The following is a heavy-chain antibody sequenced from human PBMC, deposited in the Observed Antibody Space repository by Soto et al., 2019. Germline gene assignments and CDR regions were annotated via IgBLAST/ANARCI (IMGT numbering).Heavy chain of an antibody. D-gene: IGHD1-26*01. V-gene: IGHV3-49*03. CDR3: TSDSPPHSGSFVNPAF. CDR2: IRSKAYGGTT. Sequence: SCTASGLTFGDHGMSWFRQAPGKGLEWVGFIRSKAYGGTTEYAASVKGRFIISRDASKSIAYLQMNSLKTEDTAVYYCTSDSPPHSGSFVNPAFRGQGTLVIVSS. J-gene: IGHJ4*02. CDR1: GLTFGDHG.